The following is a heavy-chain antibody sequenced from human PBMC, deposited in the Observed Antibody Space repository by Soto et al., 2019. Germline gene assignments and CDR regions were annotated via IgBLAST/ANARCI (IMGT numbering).Heavy chain of an antibody. Sequence: VTVFWAAAGGRVNTSAFDWVRHDPGPGIEWMGGVMPLFGTANYAQKFRARVTSTADEAASTAYMELRSLRYEDTAVYYCARQFDYDTSGYYYAYWGQGTLVTVST. J-gene: IGHJ4*02. CDR3: ARQFDYDTSGYYYAY. V-gene: IGHV1-69*13. CDR2: VMPLFGTA. D-gene: IGHD3-22*01. CDR1: GGRVNTSA.